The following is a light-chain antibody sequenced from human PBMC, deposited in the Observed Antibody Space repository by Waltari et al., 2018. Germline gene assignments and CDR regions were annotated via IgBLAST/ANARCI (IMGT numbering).Light chain of an antibody. V-gene: IGKV3-20*01. CDR2: TAS. J-gene: IGKJ1*01. CDR3: QYYGSAPRT. CDR1: QRVTSGY. Sequence: SPGTLSLSPGERATLSCRASQRVTSGYIAWYQHKPGQAPRLLIYTASTRATGIPDRFSGSGSGTDFLLTISGLEAEDFAVYYCQYYGSAPRTFGQGTKVEIK.